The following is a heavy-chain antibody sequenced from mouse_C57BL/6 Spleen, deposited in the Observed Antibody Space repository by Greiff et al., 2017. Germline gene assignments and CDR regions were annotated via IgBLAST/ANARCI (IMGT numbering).Heavy chain of an antibody. V-gene: IGHV1-15*01. Sequence: VQLQQSGAELVRPGASVTLSCKASGYTFTDYEMHWVKQTPVHGLEWIGAIDPETGGTAYNQKFKGKAILTADKSSSTAYMELRSLTSEDSAVYYCTRGGYWDPFAYWGQGTLVTVSA. CDR1: GYTFTDYE. CDR3: TRGGYWDPFAY. D-gene: IGHD4-1*01. CDR2: IDPETGGT. J-gene: IGHJ3*01.